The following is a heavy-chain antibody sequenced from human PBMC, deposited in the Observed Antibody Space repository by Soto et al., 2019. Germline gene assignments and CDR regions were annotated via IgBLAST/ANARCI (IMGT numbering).Heavy chain of an antibody. CDR1: GFTFSSYA. V-gene: IGHV3-23*01. CDR3: AKEVGSGWYNRWFDP. J-gene: IGHJ5*02. CDR2: ISGSGGST. D-gene: IGHD6-19*01. Sequence: GGSLRLSCAASGFTFSSYAMSWVRQAPGKGLEWVSAISGSGGSTYYADSVKGRFTIYRDNSKNTLYLQMNSLRAEDTAVYYCAKEVGSGWYNRWFDPWGQGTLVTVSS.